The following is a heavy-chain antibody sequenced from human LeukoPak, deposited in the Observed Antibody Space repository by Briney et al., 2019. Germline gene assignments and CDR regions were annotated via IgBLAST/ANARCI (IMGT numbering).Heavy chain of an antibody. CDR1: GYTFTSYG. D-gene: IGHD5/OR15-5a*01. V-gene: IGHV1-18*01. Sequence: GASVKVSCKASGYTFTSYGISWVRQAPGQGLEWMGWISAYNGNTNYAQKLQGRVTMTTDTSTSTAYMELRSLRSDDTVVYYCARGNSLPLSEAKLDYWGQGTLVTVSS. CDR2: ISAYNGNT. J-gene: IGHJ4*02. CDR3: ARGNSLPLSEAKLDY.